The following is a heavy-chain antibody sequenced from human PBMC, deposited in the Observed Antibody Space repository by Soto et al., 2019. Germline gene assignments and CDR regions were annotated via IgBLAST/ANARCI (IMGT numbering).Heavy chain of an antibody. V-gene: IGHV3-30*18. D-gene: IGHD2-2*01. J-gene: IGHJ6*02. CDR2: TSYDGSNK. Sequence: PGGSLRLSCAASGFTFSSYGMHWVRQAPGKGLEWVAVTSYDGSNKYYADSVKGRFTISRDNSKNTLYLQMNSRRAEDTAVYYCAKFLGYCSSTSCYRPDFMDVWGQGTTVTVSS. CDR3: AKFLGYCSSTSCYRPDFMDV. CDR1: GFTFSSYG.